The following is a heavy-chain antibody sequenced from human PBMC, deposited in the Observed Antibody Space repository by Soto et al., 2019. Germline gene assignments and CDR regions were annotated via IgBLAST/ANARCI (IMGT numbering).Heavy chain of an antibody. CDR2: ISSSSSYI. CDR1: GFTCSSYI. J-gene: IGHJ5*02. CDR3: ARPLYSGSYQSIP. Sequence: PGGSLRVSCAASGFTCSSYIMNWVRQSPGKGLEWVSSISSSSSYIYYADSVKGRFTISRDNAKNSLYLQMNSLRAEDTAVYYCARPLYSGSYQSIPWGQGTLVTVAS. D-gene: IGHD1-26*01. V-gene: IGHV3-21*01.